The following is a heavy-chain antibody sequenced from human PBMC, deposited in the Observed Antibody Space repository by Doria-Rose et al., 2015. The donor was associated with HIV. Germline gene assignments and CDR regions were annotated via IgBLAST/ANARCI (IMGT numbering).Heavy chain of an antibody. Sequence: PTETLSLTCAVYGGSFIGYYWRWIRQSPGKGLQWIGEINHSGNSNYNPSLNSRVTVSVDTSKNQFSLKLRSVTAADTAVYYCARRPPYSSSWKYWGQGALVTVSS. CDR1: GGSFIGYY. D-gene: IGHD6-13*01. CDR3: ARRPPYSSSWKY. CDR2: INHSGNS. V-gene: IGHV4-34*01. J-gene: IGHJ4*02.